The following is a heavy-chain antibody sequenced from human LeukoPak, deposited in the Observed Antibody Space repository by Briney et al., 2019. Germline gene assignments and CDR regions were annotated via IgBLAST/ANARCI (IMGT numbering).Heavy chain of an antibody. D-gene: IGHD5-18*01. Sequence: ASVKVSCKASGYTFTGYYMHWVRQAPGQGPEWMGWISPDNGDTRYSQKFQGRVTMTTDTSISTAYMELSGLTSDDTTVYYCAAPGYKYGYVLDHWGQGTLVTVSS. CDR3: AAPGYKYGYVLDH. V-gene: IGHV1-2*02. CDR1: GYTFTGYY. J-gene: IGHJ4*02. CDR2: ISPDNGDT.